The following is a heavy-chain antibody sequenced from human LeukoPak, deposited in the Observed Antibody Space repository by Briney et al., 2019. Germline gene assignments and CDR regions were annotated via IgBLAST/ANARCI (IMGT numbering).Heavy chain of an antibody. D-gene: IGHD1-26*01. CDR3: ARDIFERWELLEDY. CDR1: GYTFTGYY. J-gene: IGHJ4*02. Sequence: ASVKVSCKASGYTFTGYYMHWVRQAPGQGLEWMGWINPNSGGTNYAQKFQGRVTMTRDTSISTAYMELSRLRSDDTAVYCCARDIFERWELLEDYWGQGTLVTVSS. V-gene: IGHV1-2*02. CDR2: INPNSGGT.